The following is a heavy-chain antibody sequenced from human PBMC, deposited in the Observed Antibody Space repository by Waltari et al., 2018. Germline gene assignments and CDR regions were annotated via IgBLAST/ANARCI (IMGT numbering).Heavy chain of an antibody. CDR2: INPNSGGAT. CDR1: GYTFTGYY. J-gene: IGHJ4*02. D-gene: IGHD5-12*01. Sequence: QVQLVQSGAEVKKPGASVKVSCKASGYTFTGYYMQWVRQAPGQGLEWIGWINPNSGGATIYAQKSQGRVTMTRDTSISTAYMELSRLRSDDTAVYYCAILSGYGGQSLDYWGQGTLVTVSS. CDR3: AILSGYGGQSLDY. V-gene: IGHV1-2*02.